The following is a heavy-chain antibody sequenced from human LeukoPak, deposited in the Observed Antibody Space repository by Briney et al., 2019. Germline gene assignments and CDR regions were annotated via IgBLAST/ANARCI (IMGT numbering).Heavy chain of an antibody. J-gene: IGHJ6*04. CDR2: ISHDGSNK. D-gene: IGHD2-15*01. Sequence: GGSLRLSCAASGFTFSTYGMHWVRQAPGKGLEWVAVISHDGSNKYYADSVKGRFTISRDNSKNTLSLQMNSLRAEDTAVYYCARVPQRYCSGGSCSLGYYGMDVWGKGTTVTVSS. CDR3: ARVPQRYCSGGSCSLGYYGMDV. CDR1: GFTFSTYG. V-gene: IGHV3-30*03.